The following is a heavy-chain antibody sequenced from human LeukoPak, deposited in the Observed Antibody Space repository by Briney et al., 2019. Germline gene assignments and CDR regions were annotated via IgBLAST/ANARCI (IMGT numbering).Heavy chain of an antibody. V-gene: IGHV4-59*08. Sequence: SETLSLTCTVSGGSISSYYWSWIRRPQGKGLEWIRYIYYSGSTNYNPSLKSGVTISVDTSKNQFSLKLSSVTAADTAVYYCASADYYYDNSGQLLGDAFDIWGQGTMVTVSS. D-gene: IGHD3-22*01. J-gene: IGHJ3*02. CDR3: ASADYYYDNSGQLLGDAFDI. CDR1: GGSISSYY. CDR2: IYYSGST.